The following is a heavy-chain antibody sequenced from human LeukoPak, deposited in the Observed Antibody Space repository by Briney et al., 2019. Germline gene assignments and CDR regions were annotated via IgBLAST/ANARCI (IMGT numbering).Heavy chain of an antibody. V-gene: IGHV3-23*01. J-gene: IGHJ4*02. CDR3: VRGLTTADY. D-gene: IGHD4-11*01. Sequence: PGGSLRLSCAASGFTFSTYAMTWVRQAPGKGLQWVSTISCRGSDYADSVKGRFTISRDNSKNTLDLQMNSLRAEDTAVYYCVRGLTTADYWGQGTLVTVSS. CDR2: ISCRGS. CDR1: GFTFSTYA.